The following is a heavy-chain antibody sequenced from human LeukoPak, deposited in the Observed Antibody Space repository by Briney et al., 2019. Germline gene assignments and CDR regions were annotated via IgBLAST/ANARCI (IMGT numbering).Heavy chain of an antibody. V-gene: IGHV3-48*01. J-gene: IGHJ3*02. CDR2: ITRSSSTI. Sequence: GGSLRLSCAVSGFTFSWYSMNWVRQAPGKGLEWLSYITRSSSTIYYADSVKGRFTISRDNAKNPLYLQMNSLRVDDTAVYYCATADRGAFDIWGQGTMVIVSS. CDR1: GFTFSWYS. CDR3: ATADRGAFDI.